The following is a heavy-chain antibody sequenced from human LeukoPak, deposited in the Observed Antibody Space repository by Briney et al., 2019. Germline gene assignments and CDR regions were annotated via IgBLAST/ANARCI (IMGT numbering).Heavy chain of an antibody. J-gene: IGHJ5*02. CDR3: ARAVSGSYYAWFDP. D-gene: IGHD1-26*01. CDR1: GFTFSSSW. CDR2: INPDGSTT. Sequence: GGSLRLSCAASGFTFSSSWMHWVRQAPGKGLVWVSRINPDGSTTTYADSVGGRFTISRDNAKNTLYLQMNSLRAEDTAVYYCARAVSGSYYAWFDPWGQGTLVTVSS. V-gene: IGHV3-74*01.